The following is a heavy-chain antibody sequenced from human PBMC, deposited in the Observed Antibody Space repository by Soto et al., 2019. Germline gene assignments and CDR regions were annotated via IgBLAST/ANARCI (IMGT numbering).Heavy chain of an antibody. J-gene: IGHJ6*02. D-gene: IGHD1-26*01. Sequence: PSETLSLTCTVSGGSTSSGSYYWGWIRQPPGKGLEWIGSIYYSGSTYYNPSLKSRVTISVDTSKNQFSLKLSSVTAADTAVYYCARGIVGATTSYYYYGMDVWGQGTTVTVSS. CDR2: IYYSGST. CDR1: GGSTSSGSYY. CDR3: ARGIVGATTSYYYYGMDV. V-gene: IGHV4-39*01.